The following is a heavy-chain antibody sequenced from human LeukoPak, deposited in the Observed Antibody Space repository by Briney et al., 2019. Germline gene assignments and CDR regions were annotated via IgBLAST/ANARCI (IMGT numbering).Heavy chain of an antibody. CDR2: INPNSGGT. CDR3: AGGFGGVIVPFDY. D-gene: IGHD3-16*02. Sequence: ASVKVSCKASGYTFTGYYMHWARQGPGQGLEWVGGINPNSGGTNYAQKFQGRVTMTRDTSISTAYMELSRLRSDDTAVYYCAGGFGGVIVPFDYWGQGTLVTVSS. J-gene: IGHJ4*02. V-gene: IGHV1-2*02. CDR1: GYTFTGYY.